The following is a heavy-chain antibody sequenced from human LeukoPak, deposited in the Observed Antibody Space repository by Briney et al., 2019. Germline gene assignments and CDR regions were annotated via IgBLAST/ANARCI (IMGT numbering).Heavy chain of an antibody. CDR3: ARGRSYTGLPDAFDI. CDR2: VYYSGVT. V-gene: IGHV4-59*12. Sequence: TPSETLSLTCSVSGGSTGSDYWSWIRQPPGKGLEWIAYVYYSGVTSYNPSLKSRVAISIDTSKNQFSLKLSSVTAADTAVYYCARGRSYTGLPDAFDIWGQGTMVTVSS. D-gene: IGHD5-12*01. CDR1: GGSTGSDY. J-gene: IGHJ3*02.